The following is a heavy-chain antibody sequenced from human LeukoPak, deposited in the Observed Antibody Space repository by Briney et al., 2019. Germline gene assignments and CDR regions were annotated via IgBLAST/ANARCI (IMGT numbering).Heavy chain of an antibody. D-gene: IGHD1-1*01. Sequence: PGDSLRLSCAASGFNFNIYAMSWVRQAPGKGLEWVSGISGTGVGTYYIDSVKGRFTISRDNSKNTLYLQMNSLRADDTAVYYCAKKEQRLGGRFDPWGQGTLVTVSS. CDR2: ISGTGVGT. CDR1: GFNFNIYA. J-gene: IGHJ5*02. V-gene: IGHV3-23*01. CDR3: AKKEQRLGGRFDP.